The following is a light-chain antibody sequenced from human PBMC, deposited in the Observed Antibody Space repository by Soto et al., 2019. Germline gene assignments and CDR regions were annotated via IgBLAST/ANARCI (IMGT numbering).Light chain of an antibody. J-gene: IGKJ1*01. V-gene: IGKV1-39*01. CDR3: QQPYSTVRT. CDR2: AAS. CDR1: QYISTY. Sequence: DIQMTQSPSSLSASVGDRVSLTCLASQYISTYLNWYQQKPGKAPKLLIYAASNLQSGVPSRFSGSGSGTEFTLTISSLQPEDFATYYCQQPYSTVRTFGQGTKVDI.